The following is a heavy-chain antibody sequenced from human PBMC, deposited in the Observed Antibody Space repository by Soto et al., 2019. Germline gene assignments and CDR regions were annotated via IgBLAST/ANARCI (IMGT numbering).Heavy chain of an antibody. V-gene: IGHV4-59*01. D-gene: IGHD4-17*01. CDR1: GGSMSFYD. Sequence: SETKSVTCNVAGGSMSFYDWSWIRKNTGKGLEWVGYIYYRGTTNYNPSLRSRVTILIDMSKNQFSLKMTSVTAADTAVYYCARGGGPTTTTLTTYDYWAQGSLVTVSS. CDR2: IYYRGTT. CDR3: ARGGGPTTTTLTTYDY. J-gene: IGHJ4*02.